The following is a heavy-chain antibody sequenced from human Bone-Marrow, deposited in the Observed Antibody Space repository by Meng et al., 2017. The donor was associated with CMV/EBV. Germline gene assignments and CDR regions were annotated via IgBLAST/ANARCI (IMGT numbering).Heavy chain of an antibody. D-gene: IGHD6-19*01. CDR1: GGTFSSYA. Sequence: QVQLVQSGAEGKKPGASGKGSCKASGGTFSSYAISWVRQSPGQGLEWMGGIIPIFGTANYAQKFQGRVTITADESTSTAYMELSRLRSDDTAVYYCAREGIAVAAAFDYWGQGTLVTVSS. V-gene: IGHV1-69*12. CDR3: AREGIAVAAAFDY. CDR2: IIPIFGTA. J-gene: IGHJ4*02.